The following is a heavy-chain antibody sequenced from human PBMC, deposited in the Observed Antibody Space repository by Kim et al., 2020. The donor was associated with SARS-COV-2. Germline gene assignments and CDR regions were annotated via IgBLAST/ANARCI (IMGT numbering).Heavy chain of an antibody. CDR1: GFTFSSYA. J-gene: IGHJ4*02. CDR3: AKRAEVIPANPYYFDY. D-gene: IGHD2-15*01. Sequence: GGSLRLSCAASGFTFSSYALSWVRRAPGKGLEWVSGISGSGGTTYYADSVKGRFTISRDNSKNTLYLQMNSLRAEDTALYYCAKRAEVIPANPYYFDYWGQGTLVTVSS. CDR2: ISGSGGTT. V-gene: IGHV3-23*01.